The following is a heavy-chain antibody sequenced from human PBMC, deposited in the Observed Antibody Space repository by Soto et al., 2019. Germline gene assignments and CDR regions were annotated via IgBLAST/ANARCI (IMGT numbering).Heavy chain of an antibody. Sequence: QVQLQESGPGLVKPSETLSLTCTVSGGSVSSGSSYWSWIRQPPGKELEWIGYIYYSGSTNYNPSRKSRVTISVDTSKNQFSLKLSSVTAADTAVYYCARDGGVRYFDLWGRGTLVTVSS. J-gene: IGHJ2*01. D-gene: IGHD6-25*01. CDR1: GGSVSSGSSY. CDR2: IYYSGST. CDR3: ARDGGVRYFDL. V-gene: IGHV4-61*01.